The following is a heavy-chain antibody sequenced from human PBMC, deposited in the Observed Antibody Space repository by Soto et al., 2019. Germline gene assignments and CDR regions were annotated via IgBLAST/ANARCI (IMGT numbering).Heavy chain of an antibody. J-gene: IGHJ3*02. V-gene: IGHV2-70*01. D-gene: IGHD3-22*01. CDR1: GFSLSTSGMC. CDR2: IDWDDDK. Sequence: SGPTLVNPTHTLTLTCTFSGFSLSTSGMCVSWIRQPPGKALEWLALIDWDDDKYYSTSLKTRLTISKDTSKNQVVLTMTNMDPVDTATYYCARMSSGYSLDAFDIWGQGTMVTVSS. CDR3: ARMSSGYSLDAFDI.